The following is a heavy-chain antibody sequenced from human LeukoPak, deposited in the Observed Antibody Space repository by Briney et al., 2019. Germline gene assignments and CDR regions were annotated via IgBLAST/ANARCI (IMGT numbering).Heavy chain of an antibody. V-gene: IGHV3-30-3*01. D-gene: IGHD1-26*01. CDR1: GFTFSSYA. CDR3: ARDRDSKSGSYYYYMDV. Sequence: HPGRSLRLSCAASGFTFSSYAMHWVRQAPGKGLERVAVISYDGSNKYYADSVKGRFTISRDNSKNTLYLQMNSLRAEDTAVYYCARDRDSKSGSYYYYMDVWGKGTTVTVSS. J-gene: IGHJ6*03. CDR2: ISYDGSNK.